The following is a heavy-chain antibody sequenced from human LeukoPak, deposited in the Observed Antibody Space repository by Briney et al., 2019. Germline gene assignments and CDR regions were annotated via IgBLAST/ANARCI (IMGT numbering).Heavy chain of an antibody. V-gene: IGHV3-23*01. CDR3: AKYDFGPGFDP. Sequence: PGGSLRLFCAASGFTFSSYAMRWVRQAPGKGLEWVSAISGSGGSTYYADSVKGRFTISRDNSKNTPYLQMNSLRAEDTAVYYCAKYDFGPGFDPWGQGTLVTVSS. CDR1: GFTFSSYA. J-gene: IGHJ5*02. CDR2: ISGSGGST. D-gene: IGHD3-3*01.